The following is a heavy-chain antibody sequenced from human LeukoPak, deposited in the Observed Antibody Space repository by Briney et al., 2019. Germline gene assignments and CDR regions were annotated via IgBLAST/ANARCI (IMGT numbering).Heavy chain of an antibody. CDR1: EGTFSNYA. V-gene: IGHV1-69*13. J-gene: IGHJ4*02. Sequence: ASVKVPCKASEGTFSNYAISWVRQAPGQGLGWMGGIIPIFGTANYAQKFQGRVTITADESTSTAYMELSSLRSEDTAVYYCASGYGSGSYLGFDYWGQGTLVTVSS. CDR2: IIPIFGTA. D-gene: IGHD3-10*01. CDR3: ASGYGSGSYLGFDY.